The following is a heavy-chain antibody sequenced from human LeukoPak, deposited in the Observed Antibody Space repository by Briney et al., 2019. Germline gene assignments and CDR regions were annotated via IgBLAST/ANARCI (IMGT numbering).Heavy chain of an antibody. Sequence: GGSLRLSCAASGFTFSSYGMHWVRQAPGKGLVWVSRINSDGSSTSYADSVKGRFTISRDNSKNTLYLQMNSLRAEDTAVYYCAKAQTVVTPELFDYWGQGTLVTVSS. CDR1: GFTFSSYG. J-gene: IGHJ4*02. CDR3: AKAQTVVTPELFDY. V-gene: IGHV3-74*01. D-gene: IGHD4-23*01. CDR2: INSDGSST.